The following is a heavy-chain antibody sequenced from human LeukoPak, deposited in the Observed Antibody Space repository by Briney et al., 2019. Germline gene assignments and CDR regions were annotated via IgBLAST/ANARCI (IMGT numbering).Heavy chain of an antibody. Sequence: GESLKISCQASGYTFTCYYMHWVRQTPGQGLEWMGWINPNSGGTNYAQKFQGWVTMTRDTSISTAYMELSRLRSDDTAVYYCALLVAGTKGNYWGQGTLVTVSS. J-gene: IGHJ4*02. CDR2: INPNSGGT. CDR1: GYTFTCYY. D-gene: IGHD6-19*01. V-gene: IGHV1-2*04. CDR3: ALLVAGTKGNY.